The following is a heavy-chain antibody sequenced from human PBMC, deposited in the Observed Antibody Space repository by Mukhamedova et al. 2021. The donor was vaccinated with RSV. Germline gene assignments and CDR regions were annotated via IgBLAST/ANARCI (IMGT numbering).Heavy chain of an antibody. CDR2: ISYDGSNK. J-gene: IGHJ4*02. Sequence: GLERVAVISYDGSNKYYADSVKGRFTISRDNSKNTLYLQMNSLRAEDTAVYYCARDANYGSASYYFDYWGQGTLVTVSS. V-gene: IGHV3-30*04. CDR3: ARDANYGSASYYFDY. D-gene: IGHD3-10*01.